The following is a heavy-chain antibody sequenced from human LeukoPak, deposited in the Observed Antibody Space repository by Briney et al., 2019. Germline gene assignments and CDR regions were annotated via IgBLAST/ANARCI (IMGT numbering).Heavy chain of an antibody. D-gene: IGHD3-10*02. CDR2: ISSSGSTI. J-gene: IGHJ6*04. V-gene: IGHV3-48*04. CDR1: GFTFSSYW. Sequence: PGGSLRLSCAASGFTFSSYWMSWVRQAPGKGLEWASYISSSGSTIYYADSVKGRFTISRDNAKNSLYLQMNSLRGEDTAVYYCAELGITMIGGVWGKGTTVTISS. CDR3: AELGITMIGGV.